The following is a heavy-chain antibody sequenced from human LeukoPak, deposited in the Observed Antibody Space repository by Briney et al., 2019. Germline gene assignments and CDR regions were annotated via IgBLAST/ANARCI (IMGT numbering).Heavy chain of an antibody. D-gene: IGHD2-21*01. V-gene: IGHV3-7*05. CDR1: VFPFGTYW. CDR2: IGQDGSEK. CDR3: ASGFQGLDV. J-gene: IGHJ6*02. Sequence: AGYLRLSCTASVFPFGTYWMTWVRQAPGKGMEWVGNIGQDGSEKYYVDSVKGRFTISRENTKNLLYLQMTSLRAEDTAVYYCASGFQGLDVWGQGTTVTVSS.